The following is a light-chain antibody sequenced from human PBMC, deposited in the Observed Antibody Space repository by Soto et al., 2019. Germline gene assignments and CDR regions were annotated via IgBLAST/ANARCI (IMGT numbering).Light chain of an antibody. CDR2: LGS. V-gene: IGKV2-28*01. CDR3: MQVLEAWT. CDR1: QSLLQSNGYTF. J-gene: IGKJ1*01. Sequence: EILLTQSPLSLPATLGEPSSISCMSSQSLLQSNGYTFLDWYLQQPGQSPLLLIYLGSNRGSGVPDRFSGSGSGTDFTLKISRVEAEDVGVYYCMQVLEAWTFGQGTKVDIK.